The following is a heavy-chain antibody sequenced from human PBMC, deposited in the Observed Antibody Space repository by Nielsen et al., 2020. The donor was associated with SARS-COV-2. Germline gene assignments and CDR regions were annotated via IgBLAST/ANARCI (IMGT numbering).Heavy chain of an antibody. V-gene: IGHV3-30*18. CDR2: ISYDGSNK. CDR3: AKDFSYYYYYMDV. J-gene: IGHJ6*03. Sequence: GGSLRLSCAASGFTFDDYGMHWVRQAPGKGLEWVAVISYDGSNKYYADSVKGRFTISRDNSKNTLYLQMNSLRAEDTAVYYCAKDFSYYYYYMDVWGKGTTVTVSS. CDR1: GFTFDDYG.